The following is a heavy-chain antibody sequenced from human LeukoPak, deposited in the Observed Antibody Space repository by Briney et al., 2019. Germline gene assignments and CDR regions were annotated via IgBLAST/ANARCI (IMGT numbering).Heavy chain of an antibody. CDR1: GASISSHY. CDR2: ISYSGTT. D-gene: IGHD2-15*01. J-gene: IGHJ5*02. V-gene: IGHV4-59*11. Sequence: SETLSLTCTVPGASISSHYWSWIRQSPGKGLEWIGYISYSGTTNYNPSLKSRVTISVDTSKNHFSLRLSSVTAADTAVYYCASRAHCSGGSCYGNWFDPWGQGTLVTVSS. CDR3: ASRAHCSGGSCYGNWFDP.